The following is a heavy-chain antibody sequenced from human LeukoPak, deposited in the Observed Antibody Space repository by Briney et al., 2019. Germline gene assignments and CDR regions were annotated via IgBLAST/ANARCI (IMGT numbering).Heavy chain of an antibody. J-gene: IGHJ2*01. CDR3: ARDNGPYWYFDL. D-gene: IGHD4-17*01. Sequence: AETLSLTCTVSGGSISSYYWHWIRQPPGKGLEWIANINNRGSTDYNPSLKSRLTLSLDTSKNQISLKLSWVTPADTAVYYCARDNGPYWYFDLWGRGTLVTVSS. CDR1: GGSISSYY. CDR2: INNRGST. V-gene: IGHV4-59*01.